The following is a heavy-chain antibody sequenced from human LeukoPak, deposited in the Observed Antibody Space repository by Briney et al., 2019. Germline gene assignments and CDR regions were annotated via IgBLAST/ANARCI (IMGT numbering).Heavy chain of an antibody. J-gene: IGHJ4*02. CDR1: GYSISSGYF. Sequence: ASETLSLTCNVSGYSISSGYFWGWVRQAPGKGLEWIGSIYQRATVHYNPSLKSRVTISLDTSKNHFSLNLRSMQASGTAVYYCARAFCVGECFVLHIFFDSWGQGTLVTVSS. CDR2: IYQRATV. V-gene: IGHV4-38-2*02. D-gene: IGHD2-21*01. CDR3: ARAFCVGECFVLHIFFDS.